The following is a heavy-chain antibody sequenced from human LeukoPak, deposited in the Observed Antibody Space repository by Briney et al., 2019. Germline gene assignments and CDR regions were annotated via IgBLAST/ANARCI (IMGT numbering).Heavy chain of an antibody. V-gene: IGHV1-69*04. CDR3: AREGDQVVRSWFGP. Sequence: SVKVSCKTSGDTLSNYAFSWARQAPGQGLEWMGRIIPVLWTSNYAQKFQGRLTITADKSTSTVYMELSSLRSEDTAVYYCAREGDQVVRSWFGPWGQGSLVKVSS. CDR2: IIPVLWTS. D-gene: IGHD3-22*01. J-gene: IGHJ5*02. CDR1: GDTLSNYA.